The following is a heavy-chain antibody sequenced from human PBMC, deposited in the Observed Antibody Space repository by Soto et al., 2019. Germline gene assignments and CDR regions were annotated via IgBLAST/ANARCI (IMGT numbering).Heavy chain of an antibody. CDR2: ISGSGGST. Sequence: EVQLLESGGGLVQPGGSLRLSCAASGFTFSSYAMSWVRQAPGKGLEWVSAISGSGGSTYYADSVKGRFTISRDNSKNTLYLQMNRLRAEDTAVYYCAKAPRNYSSSSLDYLGQGTLVTVSS. D-gene: IGHD6-13*01. CDR1: GFTFSSYA. V-gene: IGHV3-23*01. J-gene: IGHJ4*02. CDR3: AKAPRNYSSSSLDY.